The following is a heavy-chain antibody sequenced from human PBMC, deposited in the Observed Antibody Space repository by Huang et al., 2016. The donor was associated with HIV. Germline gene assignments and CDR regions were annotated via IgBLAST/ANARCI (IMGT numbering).Heavy chain of an antibody. J-gene: IGHJ4*02. CDR3: ARSEPSRYYFDY. V-gene: IGHV3-30-3*01. Sequence: QVQLVESGGGVVQPGTSLRLSCAASGFTFSNYARNWVRQAPGKGLEWVSVISNEGSTKYYADSVKGRFTISRDNSKNTVYLQMNSLRAEDTGVYYCARSEPSRYYFDYWGQGTLVTVSS. CDR2: ISNEGSTK. CDR1: GFTFSNYA.